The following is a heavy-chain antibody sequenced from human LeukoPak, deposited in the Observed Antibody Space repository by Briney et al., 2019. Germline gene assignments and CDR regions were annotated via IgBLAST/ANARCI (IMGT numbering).Heavy chain of an antibody. V-gene: IGHV3-20*04. CDR2: INWNGGST. D-gene: IGHD5/OR15-5a*01. CDR1: GFTFDDYG. Sequence: PGGSLRLSCAASGFTFDDYGMNWVRQAPGKGLEWVSGINWNGGSTGYADSVKGRFTISRDNAKNSLYLQMNSLRAEDTALYYCARVYEPREEDYYYYYMDVWGKGTTVTVSS. J-gene: IGHJ6*03. CDR3: ARVYEPREEDYYYYYMDV.